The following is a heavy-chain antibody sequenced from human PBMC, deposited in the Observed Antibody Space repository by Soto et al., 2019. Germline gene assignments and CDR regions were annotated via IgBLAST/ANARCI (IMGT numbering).Heavy chain of an antibody. V-gene: IGHV3-30*03. CDR1: GFTFSSYG. Sequence: GGSLRLSCAASGFTFSSYGMHWVRQAPGKGLEWVAVISSDGSNIYYADSVKGRFTISRDNSKNTLYLQMNSLRAEDTAVYYCATSRAGTLAVAGIIDYWGQGTLVTVSS. D-gene: IGHD6-19*01. J-gene: IGHJ4*02. CDR3: ATSRAGTLAVAGIIDY. CDR2: ISSDGSNI.